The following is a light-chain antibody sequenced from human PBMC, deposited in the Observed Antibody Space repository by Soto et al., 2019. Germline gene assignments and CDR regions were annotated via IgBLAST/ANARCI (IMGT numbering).Light chain of an antibody. CDR3: CSYVGGNTDV. CDR1: TSDGGSYIL. J-gene: IGLJ1*01. CDR2: EGN. V-gene: IGLV2-23*01. Sequence: SVLTQPASVSGSPGQSITISCTGTTSDGGSYILVSWYQQHPGKAPKLMIYEGNKQPSGVSNRFSGSKSGNTASLIISGLQAEDEADYYCCSYVGGNTDVFGTGTQLTVL.